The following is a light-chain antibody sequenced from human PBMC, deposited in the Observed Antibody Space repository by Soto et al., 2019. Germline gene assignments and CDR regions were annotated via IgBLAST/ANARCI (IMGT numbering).Light chain of an antibody. CDR1: SSDVGAYNY. V-gene: IGLV2-14*01. Sequence: QSALTQPASVSGSPGQSITISCTGTSSDVGAYNYVSWYQQHPGKAPKLIIYEVSNRPSGVSNRFSGFKSGNTASLTISGLRAEDEADYYCTSYTLTSTFVFGTGTQLTVL. J-gene: IGLJ7*01. CDR2: EVS. CDR3: TSYTLTSTFV.